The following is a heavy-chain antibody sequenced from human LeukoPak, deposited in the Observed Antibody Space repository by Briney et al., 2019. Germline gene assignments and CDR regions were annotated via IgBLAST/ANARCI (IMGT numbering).Heavy chain of an antibody. J-gene: IGHJ4*02. CDR2: IYYSGST. CDR1: GGSISSYY. V-gene: IGHV4-59*01. D-gene: IGHD6-19*01. CDR3: AREFYSSGWYYYFDY. Sequence: SETLSLTXTVSGGSISSYYWSWIRQPPGKGLEWIGYIYYSGSTNYNPSLKSRVTISVDTSKNQFSLKLSSVTAADTAVYYCAREFYSSGWYYYFDYWGQGTLVTVSS.